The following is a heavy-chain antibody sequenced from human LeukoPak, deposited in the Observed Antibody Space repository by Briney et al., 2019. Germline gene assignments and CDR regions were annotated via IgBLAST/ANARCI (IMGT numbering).Heavy chain of an antibody. CDR2: MNPNSGNT. CDR3: ARDSFSGGYCSGGSCYYGFDP. D-gene: IGHD2-15*01. J-gene: IGHJ5*02. V-gene: IGHV1-8*03. CDR1: GHTFTSYD. Sequence: ASVKVSCKASGHTFTSYDINWVRQATGQGLEWMGWMNPNSGNTGYAQKFQGRVTITADESTSTAYMELSSLRSEDTAVYYCARDSFSGGYCSGGSCYYGFDPWGQGTLVTVSS.